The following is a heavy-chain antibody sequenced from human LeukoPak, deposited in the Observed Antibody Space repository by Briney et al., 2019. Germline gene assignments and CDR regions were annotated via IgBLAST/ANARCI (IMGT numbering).Heavy chain of an antibody. V-gene: IGHV3-33*01. Sequence: GRSLRLSCAASGFTFSSYGMHWVRQAPGKGLEWVAVIWYDGSNKYYADSVKGRFTISRDNSKNTLYLQMNSLRAEDTAVYYCAREGYGLGSYYNVGWRDWFDPWGQGTLVTVSS. CDR2: IWYDGSNK. J-gene: IGHJ5*02. CDR3: AREGYGLGSYYNVGWRDWFDP. D-gene: IGHD3-10*01. CDR1: GFTFSSYG.